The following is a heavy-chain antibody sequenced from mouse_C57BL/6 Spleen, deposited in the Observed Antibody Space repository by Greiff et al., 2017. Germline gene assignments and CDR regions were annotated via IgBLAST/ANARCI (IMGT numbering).Heavy chain of an antibody. J-gene: IGHJ2*01. D-gene: IGHD1-1*01. V-gene: IGHV1-76*01. CDR2: IYPGSGNT. CDR1: GYTFTDYY. Sequence: QVQLKESGAELVRPGASVKLSCKASGYTFTDYYINWVKQRPGQGLEWIARIYPGSGNTYYNEKFKGKATLTAEKSSSTAYMQLSSLTSEDSAVYFCAREEVYYYGSRFDYWGQGTTLTVSS. CDR3: AREEVYYYGSRFDY.